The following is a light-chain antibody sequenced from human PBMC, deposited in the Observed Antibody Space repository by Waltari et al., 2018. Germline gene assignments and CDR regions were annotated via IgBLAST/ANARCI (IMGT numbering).Light chain of an antibody. J-gene: IGKJ4*01. CDR1: QSLVYRDGETY. V-gene: IGKV2-30*01. Sequence: QSLVYRDGETYLHWFQQRPGQSPRRLIYKVSNRDSGVPDRFSGSGSGTDFTLKISRVEAEDVGVYYCMQSTHWPLTFGGGTKVEIK. CDR2: KVS. CDR3: MQSTHWPLT.